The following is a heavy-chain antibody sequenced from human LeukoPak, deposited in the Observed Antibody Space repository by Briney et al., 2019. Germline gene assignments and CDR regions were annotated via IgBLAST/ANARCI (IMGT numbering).Heavy chain of an antibody. CDR3: ARGPYYFDSSSRRQFDI. CDR2: MNPNSGNT. V-gene: IGHV1-8*03. D-gene: IGHD3-22*01. CDR1: GYTFTSYD. Sequence: ASVKVSCKASGYTFTSYDINWVRQATGQGLEWMGEMNPNSGNTGYAQRFQGRVTITRNTSIGTAYMELSSLRSEDTAVYYCARGPYYFDSSSRRQFDIWGQGTMVTVSS. J-gene: IGHJ3*02.